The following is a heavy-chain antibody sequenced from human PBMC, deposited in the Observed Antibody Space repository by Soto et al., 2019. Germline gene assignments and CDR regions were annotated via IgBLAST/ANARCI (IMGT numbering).Heavy chain of an antibody. CDR3: VRGKKVPTTMVHPYYGMEV. J-gene: IGHJ6*02. Sequence: EVQLVESGGGLVQPGGSLRLSCEASGFTFSDHFMDWVRQAPGKGLEWVGRTKHMAYSYTTEYGASVRARLTISRDESKFSLYLPMNRLKPEDTGLYYCVRGKKVPTTMVHPYYGMEVWGQGTTATASS. V-gene: IGHV3-72*01. D-gene: IGHD2-2*01. CDR2: TKHMAYSYTT. CDR1: GFTFSDHF.